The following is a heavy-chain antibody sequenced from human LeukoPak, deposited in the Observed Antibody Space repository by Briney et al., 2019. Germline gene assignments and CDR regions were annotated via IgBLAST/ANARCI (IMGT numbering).Heavy chain of an antibody. J-gene: IGHJ4*02. V-gene: IGHV3-21*01. Sequence: GGSLRLSCAASGFTFNTFNMSSVCDGPGERLWWVSSITSGVDYIYTADSVKGRFPTSRDNAKNSLSLQPHSLRVEDTAVYYCALGHYDILAASYKWFPDYWGQGTLVTASS. D-gene: IGHD3-9*01. CDR1: GFTFNTFN. CDR2: ITSGVDYI. CDR3: ALGHYDILAASYKWFPDY.